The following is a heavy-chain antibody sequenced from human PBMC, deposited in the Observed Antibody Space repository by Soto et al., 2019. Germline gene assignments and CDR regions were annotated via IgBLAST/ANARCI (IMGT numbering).Heavy chain of an antibody. D-gene: IGHD6-25*01. J-gene: IGHJ5*02. CDR1: GFTFSSYG. CDR3: AGEADNWFDP. V-gene: IGHV3-30*03. Sequence: QVQLVESGGGVVQPGRSLRLSCEASGFTFSSYGMHWVRQAPGKGLEWVAVISYDGSNKYYADSVKGRFTISRDNSKNTLYLQMNSLRAEDTAVYYCAGEADNWFDPWGQGTLVTVSS. CDR2: ISYDGSNK.